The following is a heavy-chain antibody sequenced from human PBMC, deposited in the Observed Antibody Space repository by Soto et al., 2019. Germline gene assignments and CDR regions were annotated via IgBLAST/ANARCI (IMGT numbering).Heavy chain of an antibody. J-gene: IGHJ6*02. V-gene: IGHV1-45*02. CDR2: ITGLNGDT. CDR1: GYTFTYRY. D-gene: IGHD3-10*01. Sequence: QMPLVQSGAEVKKTGSSVKVSCTASGYTFTYRYLHWVRQAPGQALEWMGWITGLNGDTNFAQKFQGRVTITRDRSMTTDSMELSSLTSDDTGIYYCATPGAYGGPSYGMDVWGQGTSVTVSS. CDR3: ATPGAYGGPSYGMDV.